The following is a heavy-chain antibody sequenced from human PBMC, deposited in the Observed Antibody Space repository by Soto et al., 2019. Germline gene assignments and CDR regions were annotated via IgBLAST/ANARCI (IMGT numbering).Heavy chain of an antibody. Sequence: SETLSLTCTVSGGSISSGVYYWSWIRHHPGKGLEWIGYIYYGGSTYYNPSLKSRATISGDTSKNQFSLKLSSVTAADTAVYYCARGGYYYENSGQNAYDYWGQGIMVTV. D-gene: IGHD3-22*01. J-gene: IGHJ4*01. CDR2: IYYGGST. V-gene: IGHV4-31*03. CDR1: GGSISSGVYY. CDR3: ARGGYYYENSGQNAYDY.